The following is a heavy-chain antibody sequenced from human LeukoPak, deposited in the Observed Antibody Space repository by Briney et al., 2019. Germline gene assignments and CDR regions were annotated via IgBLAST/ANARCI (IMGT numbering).Heavy chain of an antibody. D-gene: IGHD3-22*01. CDR1: GFTFSSYA. V-gene: IGHV3-23*01. CDR3: AKDPDYYDHQNWFDP. J-gene: IGHJ5*02. CDR2: ISGSGGST. Sequence: GGSLRLSCAASGFTFSSYAMSWVRQAPGKGLEWVSAISGSGGSTYYADSVKGRFTISRDNSKNTLYLQMNSLRAEDTAVYYCAKDPDYYDHQNWFDPWGQGTLVTVSS.